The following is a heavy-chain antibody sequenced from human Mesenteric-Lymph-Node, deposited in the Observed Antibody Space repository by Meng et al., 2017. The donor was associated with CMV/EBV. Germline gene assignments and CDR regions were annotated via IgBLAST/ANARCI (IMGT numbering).Heavy chain of an antibody. V-gene: IGHV1-2*06. Sequence: SGAAVRSPGAVVWVPCKALSYSYRGYYPHRLRHVAGKGLWWRGRINPRSGASTYSEKFQGRLAVTGDPSVSTAYMERANRIYDDTTVDYCSLSVYLEKTCHHWGQGTLVTVSS. CDR3: SLSVYLEKTCHH. CDR1: SYSYRGYY. D-gene: IGHD3-3*01. J-gene: IGHJ4*02. CDR2: INPRSGAS.